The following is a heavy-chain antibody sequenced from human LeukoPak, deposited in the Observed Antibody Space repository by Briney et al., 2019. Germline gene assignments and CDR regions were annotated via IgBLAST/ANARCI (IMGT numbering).Heavy chain of an antibody. CDR1: GGSISPYF. V-gene: IGHV4-59*01. CDR3: SRVDCRGLTDIDP. Sequence: SETLSLTCTVSGGSISPYFWSWFRQPPGKGLEWIGYISYTGSTIYRPSLKSRVTISVDTSKNQFSLQLTSVTAADTAVYYCSRVDCRGLTDIDPWGQGTPVSAS. D-gene: IGHD3-10*01. J-gene: IGHJ5*02. CDR2: ISYTGST.